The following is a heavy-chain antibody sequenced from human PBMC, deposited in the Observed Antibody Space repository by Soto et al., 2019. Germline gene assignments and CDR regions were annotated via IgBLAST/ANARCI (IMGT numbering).Heavy chain of an antibody. V-gene: IGHV1-18*01. CDR1: GYTFTSYG. CDR2: ISAYNDNT. D-gene: IGHD1-26*01. J-gene: IGHJ4*02. Sequence: QIQLVQSGAEVKKPGASVKVXXXXXGYTFTSYGISWVRQAPGQGLEWMGWISAYNDNTNYAQKLQGRVTMTTDTSTSTAYMELRSLRSDDTAVYFCARDQLGATGDYWGQGTLVTVSS. CDR3: ARDQLGATGDY.